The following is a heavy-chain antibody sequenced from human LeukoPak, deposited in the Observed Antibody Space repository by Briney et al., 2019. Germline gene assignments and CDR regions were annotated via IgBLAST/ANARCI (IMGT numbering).Heavy chain of an antibody. CDR3: ARDFEWGQGALDAFDI. J-gene: IGHJ3*02. Sequence: SETLSLTCTVSGGSISSSSYYWGWIRQPPGKGLEWIGSIYYSGSTYYNPSLKSRVTISVDTSKNQFSLKLSSVTAADTAVYYCARDFEWGQGALDAFDIWGQGTMVTVSS. CDR2: IYYSGST. V-gene: IGHV4-39*07. D-gene: IGHD3-3*01. CDR1: GGSISSSSYY.